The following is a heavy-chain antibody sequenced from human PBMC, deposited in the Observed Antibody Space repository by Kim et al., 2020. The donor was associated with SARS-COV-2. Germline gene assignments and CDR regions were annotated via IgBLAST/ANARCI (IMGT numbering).Heavy chain of an antibody. J-gene: IGHJ6*02. CDR1: GGSISSYY. V-gene: IGHV4-4*07. D-gene: IGHD6-13*01. CDR2: IYTSGST. Sequence: SETLSLTCTVSGGSISSYYWSWIRQPAGKGLEWIGRIYTSGSTNYNPSLKSRVTMSVDTSKNQFSLKLRSVTAADTAVYYCARGEIAAAGDDYDYYGMDVWGQGTTVTVSS. CDR3: ARGEIAAAGDDYDYYGMDV.